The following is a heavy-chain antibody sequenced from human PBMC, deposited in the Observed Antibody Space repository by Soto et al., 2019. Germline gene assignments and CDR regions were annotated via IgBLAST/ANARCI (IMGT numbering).Heavy chain of an antibody. V-gene: IGHV4-30-2*01. Sequence: QLQLQESGSGLVKPSQTLSLTCAVSGGSISSGGYSWSWIRQPPGKGLEWIGYIYHGESTYYNPSPKSRVPISVDRSNNQFSLKLSSVTAADTAVYYCARAEGGIFGYWGQGTLVTVSS. J-gene: IGHJ4*02. CDR3: ARAEGGIFGY. CDR2: IYHGEST. CDR1: GGSISSGGYS.